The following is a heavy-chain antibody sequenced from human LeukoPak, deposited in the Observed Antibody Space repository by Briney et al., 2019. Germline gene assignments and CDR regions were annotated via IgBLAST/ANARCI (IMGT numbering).Heavy chain of an antibody. V-gene: IGHV3-23*01. Sequence: GGSLRLSCAVSGFTFSGYAMSWVRQAPGEGMEWLSGISAGGDTTYTADSVRGRFTISRDNSNNTLYLQMNILTAEDTAVYYCAAISYSGTWPVGYWGQGILVTVTA. CDR2: ISAGGDTT. J-gene: IGHJ4*02. CDR3: AAISYSGTWPVGY. CDR1: GFTFSGYA. D-gene: IGHD6-25*01.